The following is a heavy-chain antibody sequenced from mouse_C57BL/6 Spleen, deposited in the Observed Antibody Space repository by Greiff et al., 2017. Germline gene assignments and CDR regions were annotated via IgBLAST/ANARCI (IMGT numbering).Heavy chain of an antibody. D-gene: IGHD2-3*01. CDR3: ARDRRDGYYDD. Sequence: EVQVVESEGGLVQPGSSMKLSCTASGFTFSDYYMAWVRQVPEKGLEWVANINYDGSSTYYLDSLKSRFIISRDNAKNILYLQMSSLKSEDTATYYCARDRRDGYYDDWGQGTTLTVAS. CDR1: GFTFSDYY. J-gene: IGHJ2*01. CDR2: INYDGSST. V-gene: IGHV5-16*01.